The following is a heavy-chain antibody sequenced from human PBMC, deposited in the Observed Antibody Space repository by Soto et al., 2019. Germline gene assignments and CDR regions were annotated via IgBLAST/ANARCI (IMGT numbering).Heavy chain of an antibody. V-gene: IGHV3-48*01. D-gene: IGHD6-13*01. J-gene: IGHJ6*02. CDR2: ISSNSYTI. CDR3: ARGGQQLHGMDV. Sequence: PGGSLRLSCAASGFTFSSYDMNWVRQAPGKGLEWVSYISSNSYTIYYADSVKGRFTISRDNAKNSLYLQMNSLRAEDTAVYYCARGGQQLHGMDVWGQGTTVTVSS. CDR1: GFTFSSYD.